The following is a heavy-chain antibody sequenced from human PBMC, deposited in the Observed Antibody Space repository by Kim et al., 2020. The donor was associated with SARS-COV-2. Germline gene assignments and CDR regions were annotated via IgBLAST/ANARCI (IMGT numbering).Heavy chain of an antibody. Sequence: SETLSLTCTVSGGSISSGGYYWSWIRQHPGKFLELIGYIYYSRSTYYNPSLKSRFTISVDTSKNQFSLKLSSVTAADTAVYYCARAPGQWLAGGDYWFDPWGQGTLVTVSS. CDR2: IYYSRST. CDR3: ARAPGQWLAGGDYWFDP. J-gene: IGHJ5*02. D-gene: IGHD6-19*01. CDR1: GGSISSGGYY. V-gene: IGHV4-31*03.